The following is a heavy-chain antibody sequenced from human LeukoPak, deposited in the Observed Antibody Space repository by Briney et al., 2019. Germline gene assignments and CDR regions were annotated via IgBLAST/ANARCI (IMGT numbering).Heavy chain of an antibody. D-gene: IGHD2-21*01. CDR2: ISRNSANK. Sequence: GGSLRLSCAASGFSVSSYYMDWVRQAPGKGLEWVSSISRNSANKAHADSVKGRFIVSRDNAKNSLYLQMNNLRPEDTALYYCAKDMHITSLDAFDMWGQGTMVTVSS. V-gene: IGHV3-9*01. CDR3: AKDMHITSLDAFDM. J-gene: IGHJ3*02. CDR1: GFSVSSYY.